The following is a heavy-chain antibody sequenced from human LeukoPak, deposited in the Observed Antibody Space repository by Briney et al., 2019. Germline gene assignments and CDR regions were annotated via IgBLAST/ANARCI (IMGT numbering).Heavy chain of an antibody. CDR2: ISYDGSNK. J-gene: IGHJ4*02. D-gene: IGHD2/OR15-2a*01. CDR3: AKDGIFSTTGLVDY. V-gene: IGHV3-30*18. CDR1: GFTFSSYW. Sequence: GGSLRLSCAASGFTFSSYWINWVRQAPGKGLEWVAVISYDGSNKYYADSVKGRFTISRDNSKNTLYLQMNSLRAEDTAVYYCAKDGIFSTTGLVDYWGQGTLVTVSS.